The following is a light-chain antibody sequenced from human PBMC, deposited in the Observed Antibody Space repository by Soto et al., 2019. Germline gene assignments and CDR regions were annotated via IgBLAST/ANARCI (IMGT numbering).Light chain of an antibody. CDR1: SSDVGGYKY. V-gene: IGLV2-14*01. CDR3: SSLTTSNTVV. Sequence: HSALTQPASVSGSPGQSITISCTGTSSDVGGYKYISWYQQDPGKAPKLMIYDVSNRPSGVSNRFSGSTSGNTASLTISGLQAEDEADYFCSSLTTSNTVVFGGGTKLTVL. CDR2: DVS. J-gene: IGLJ2*01.